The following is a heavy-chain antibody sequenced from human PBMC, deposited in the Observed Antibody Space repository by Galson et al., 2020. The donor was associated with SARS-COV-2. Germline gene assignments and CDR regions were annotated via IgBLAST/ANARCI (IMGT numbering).Heavy chain of an antibody. Sequence: SQTLSLTCAVYGGSFSGYSWTWIRQAPGKGLEWIGEIKSGGDTKYSPSLSGRVTLSVDTSRNQFSLKLTSVSAADTALYFCARGRQGVVPSPVLGLGPFYSYYYIDVWGKGTTVIVSS. CDR1: GGSFSGYS. D-gene: IGHD3-16*01. V-gene: IGHV4-34*01. CDR2: IKSGGDT. J-gene: IGHJ6*03. CDR3: ARGRQGVVPSPVLGLGPFYSYYYIDV.